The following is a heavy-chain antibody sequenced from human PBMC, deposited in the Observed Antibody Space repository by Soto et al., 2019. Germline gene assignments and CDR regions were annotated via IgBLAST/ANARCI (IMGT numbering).Heavy chain of an antibody. CDR1: GFSLSTSGVG. D-gene: IGHD3-10*01. Sequence: QITLKESGPTLVKPTQTLTLTCTFSGFSLSTSGVGVGWIRQPPGKALEWLALIYWDDDKRYSPSLKSRLTXXKDTSKNQVVLTMTNMDPVDTATYYCARQITIFDYWGQGTLVTVSS. V-gene: IGHV2-5*02. CDR3: ARQITIFDY. CDR2: IYWDDDK. J-gene: IGHJ4*02.